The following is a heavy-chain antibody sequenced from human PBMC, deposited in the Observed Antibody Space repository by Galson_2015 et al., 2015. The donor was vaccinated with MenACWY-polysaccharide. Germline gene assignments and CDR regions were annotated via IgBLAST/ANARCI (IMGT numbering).Heavy chain of an antibody. CDR2: VDGSGGST. CDR3: AKQMSHYSISTFVY. J-gene: IGHJ4*02. Sequence: SLRLSCAASRFIFSSYAMSWVRQAPGKGLEWVSTVDGSGGSTCYADSVRGRFTISRDDSKNTLSLQMNSLRAEDTAVYYCAKQMSHYSISTFVYWGQGALVTVSS. D-gene: IGHD6-6*01. V-gene: IGHV3-23*01. CDR1: RFIFSSYA.